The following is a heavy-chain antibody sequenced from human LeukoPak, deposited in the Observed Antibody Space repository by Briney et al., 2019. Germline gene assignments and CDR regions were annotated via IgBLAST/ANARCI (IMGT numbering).Heavy chain of an antibody. Sequence: GGSLRLSCAASGFIFSNYDMNWVRQAPGKGLEWVSYISSSSGTIYYADSVKGRFTISRDNAKNSLYLQMNSLRAEDTAVYYCARRFGYWGQGTLVTVSS. CDR3: ARRFGY. V-gene: IGHV3-48*01. J-gene: IGHJ4*02. D-gene: IGHD3-10*01. CDR2: ISSSSGTI. CDR1: GFIFSNYD.